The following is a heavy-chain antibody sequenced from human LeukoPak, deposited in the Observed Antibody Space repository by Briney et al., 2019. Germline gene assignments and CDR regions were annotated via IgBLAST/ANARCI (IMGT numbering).Heavy chain of an antibody. J-gene: IGHJ5*02. CDR2: IYYSGST. CDR3: AGDYSNYGYNWFDP. D-gene: IGHD4-11*01. V-gene: IGHV4-59*01. CDR1: GGSISSYY. Sequence: SETLSLTCTVSGGSISSYYWSWIRQPPGKGLEWIGYIYYSGSTYYNPSLKSRVTISVDTSKNQFSLKLSSVTAADTAVYYCAGDYSNYGYNWFDPWGQGTLVTVSS.